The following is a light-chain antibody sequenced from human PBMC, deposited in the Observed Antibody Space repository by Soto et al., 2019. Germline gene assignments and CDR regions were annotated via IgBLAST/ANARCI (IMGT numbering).Light chain of an antibody. J-gene: IGLJ1*01. V-gene: IGLV2-14*03. CDR2: DVT. CDR1: GSYIGSYNY. CDR3: NSYTSASTYV. Sequence: QSALTQPASVSGSPGQSITISCTGTGSYIGSYNYVSWYQHHPGKVPKFIIYDVTNRPSGVSDRFSGSKSGNTASLTISGLQAEDEADYYCNSYTSASTYVFGTGTKLTVL.